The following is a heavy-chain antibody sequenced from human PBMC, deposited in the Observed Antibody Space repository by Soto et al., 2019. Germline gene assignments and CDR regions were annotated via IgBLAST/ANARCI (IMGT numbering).Heavy chain of an antibody. J-gene: IGHJ4*02. D-gene: IGHD2-8*01. Sequence: GGSLRLSCAASGFTFSRYAMHWVRQAPGEGLEWVAVISRDGSSKYYGDSVKGRYTVSRDNSNNTLYLSMTSLRPDDTAVFYCARSRNGAVPDSINFWGQGTLVTVSS. CDR1: GFTFSRYA. V-gene: IGHV3-30-3*01. CDR2: ISRDGSSK. CDR3: ARSRNGAVPDSINF.